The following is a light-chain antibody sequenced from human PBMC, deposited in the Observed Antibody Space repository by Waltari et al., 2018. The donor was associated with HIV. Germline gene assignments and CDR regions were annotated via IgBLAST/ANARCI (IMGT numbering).Light chain of an antibody. V-gene: IGKV2-28*01. CDR1: QSLLHNNGINC. CDR3: LQSLHTPRFS. Sequence: DIVLTQSPLSLPVAPGASASISCRSSQSLLHNNGINCLDWYVQQPGQSRQLLIYLSFHRASGVPERISGSGSGTNFTLKIIRVEAEDVGTYYCLQSLHTPRFSFGPGTKVD. J-gene: IGKJ3*01. CDR2: LSF.